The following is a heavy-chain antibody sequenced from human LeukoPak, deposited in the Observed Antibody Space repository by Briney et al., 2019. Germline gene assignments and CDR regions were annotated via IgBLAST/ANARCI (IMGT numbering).Heavy chain of an antibody. CDR1: GYTFTSYG. D-gene: IGHD3-22*01. Sequence: ASVKVSCKASGYTFTSYGISWVRQAPGQGLEWMGWISAYNGNTNYAQKLQGRVTMTTDTSTSTAYMELRSLRSDDTAVYYCARRLFYYYDSSGYYYSDAFDIWGQGTMVTVSS. V-gene: IGHV1-18*01. CDR3: ARRLFYYYDSSGYYYSDAFDI. J-gene: IGHJ3*02. CDR2: ISAYNGNT.